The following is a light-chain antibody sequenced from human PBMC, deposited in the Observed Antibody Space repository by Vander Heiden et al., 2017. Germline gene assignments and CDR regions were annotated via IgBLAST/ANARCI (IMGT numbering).Light chain of an antibody. CDR1: QSISSH. V-gene: IGKV1-39*01. CDR2: DAS. CDR3: QQSDSTPLT. J-gene: IGKJ4*01. Sequence: DRVTITCRASQSISSHLNWYQQKPGKAPNLLIYDASNLQSGVPSRFSGSGSGTNFTLTFSGLQPEDFATLYCQQSDSTPLTFGGGTTMEIK.